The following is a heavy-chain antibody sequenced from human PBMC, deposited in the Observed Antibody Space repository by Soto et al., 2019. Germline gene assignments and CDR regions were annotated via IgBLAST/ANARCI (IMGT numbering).Heavy chain of an antibody. D-gene: IGHD4-17*01. CDR1: GFTFSSYA. Sequence: ESGGGVVQPGRSLRLSCAASGFTFSSYAMHWVRQAPGKGLEWVAVISYDGSNKYYADSVKGRFTISRDNSKNTLYLQMNSLRAEDTAVYYCARVMTTVTVFDYWGQGTLVTVSS. CDR3: ARVMTTVTVFDY. J-gene: IGHJ4*02. CDR2: ISYDGSNK. V-gene: IGHV3-30-3*01.